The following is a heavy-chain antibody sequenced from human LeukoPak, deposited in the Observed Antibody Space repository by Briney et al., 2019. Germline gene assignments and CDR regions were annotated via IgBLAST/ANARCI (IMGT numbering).Heavy chain of an antibody. V-gene: IGHV4-34*01. CDR1: GESSFSNYY. CDR3: SRQVVGNDY. CDR2: INHSGYT. D-gene: IGHD3-22*01. J-gene: IGHJ4*02. Sequence: PSETLSLTCAVYGESSFSNYYWSWIRQTPGGALEWNGEINHSGYTNYNPSLKSRVTLSIDTSKNQFSLRLNSVTAADTAVYYCSRQVVGNDYWGQGTLVSVSS.